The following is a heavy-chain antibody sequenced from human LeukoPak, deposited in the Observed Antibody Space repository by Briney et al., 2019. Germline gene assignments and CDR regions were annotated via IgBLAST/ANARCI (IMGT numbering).Heavy chain of an antibody. CDR1: GASVSDGNYY. V-gene: IGHV4-61*01. Sequence: PSETLSLTCSVSGASVSDGNYYWSWIRQPPGKGLEWIGYMFYSESTKYNPSLKSRVTISVDKSKNQFSLHMSSVTAADTAVYYCARDLSRGFGYWGQGALVTVSS. CDR3: ARDLSRGFGY. CDR2: MFYSEST. J-gene: IGHJ4*02.